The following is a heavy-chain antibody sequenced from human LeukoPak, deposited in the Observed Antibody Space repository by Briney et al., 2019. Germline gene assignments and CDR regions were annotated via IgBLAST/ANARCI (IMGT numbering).Heavy chain of an antibody. CDR3: ATVAGGTYHFDL. CDR1: GFTVNSHY. D-gene: IGHD1-26*01. J-gene: IGHJ4*02. Sequence: PGGSLRLSCAASGFTVNSHYMGWVRQAPGKGLEWVSIIYDGGTTSYEDSVKGRFTISRDNSNNILYLQMSSLRAEDTAVYYCATVAGGTYHFDLWGQGALVTVSS. V-gene: IGHV3-53*01. CDR2: IYDGGTT.